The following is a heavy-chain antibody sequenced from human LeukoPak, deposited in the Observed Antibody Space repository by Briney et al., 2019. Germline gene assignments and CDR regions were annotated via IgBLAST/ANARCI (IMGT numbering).Heavy chain of an antibody. CDR3: ARDEAYSGSYYWFDP. V-gene: IGHV3-11*01. Sequence: GGTLRLSCAASGFTFSDYYMSWIRQAPGKGLEWISYISSSGGTTYYVDSVTGRFTISRDNAKNSLYLQMNSLRAEDTAVYYCARDEAYSGSYYWFDPWGQGTLVTVSS. J-gene: IGHJ5*02. CDR2: ISSSGGTT. D-gene: IGHD1-26*01. CDR1: GFTFSDYY.